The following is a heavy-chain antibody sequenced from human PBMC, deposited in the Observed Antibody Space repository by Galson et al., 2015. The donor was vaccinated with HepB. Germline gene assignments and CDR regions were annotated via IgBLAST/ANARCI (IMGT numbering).Heavy chain of an antibody. CDR2: ISGSGGST. CDR1: GFTFGSYA. Sequence: SLRLSCAASGFTFGSYAMSWVRQAPGKGLEWVSAISGSGGSTYYADSVKGRFTISRDNSKNTLYLQMNSLRAEDTAVYYCAKGYYYGSGSYLFDYWGQGTLVTVSS. CDR3: AKGYYYGSGSYLFDY. J-gene: IGHJ4*02. V-gene: IGHV3-23*01. D-gene: IGHD3-10*01.